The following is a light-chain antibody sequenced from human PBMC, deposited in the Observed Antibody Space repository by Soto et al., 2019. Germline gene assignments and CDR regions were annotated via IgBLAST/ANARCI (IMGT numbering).Light chain of an antibody. V-gene: IGLV2-8*01. CDR2: EVS. J-gene: IGLJ1*01. CDR1: SSDVGGYNY. Sequence: QSALTQPPSASGSPGQSVTISCTGTSSDVGGYNYVSWYQQHPGKAPKLMIYEVSKRPSGVPDRFSGSKSGNTASLTVSGLQAEAEADYYCSSYAGSNNWNFGTGTKLTVL. CDR3: SSYAGSNNWN.